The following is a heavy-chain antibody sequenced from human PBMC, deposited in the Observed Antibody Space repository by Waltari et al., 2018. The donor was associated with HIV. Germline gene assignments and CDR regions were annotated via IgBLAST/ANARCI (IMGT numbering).Heavy chain of an antibody. Sequence: EVDILDSGGGLSQSGGSLTLYCVTSGFHFRSSAIRWVRQAPGKGLEWVSGTSGSGGDAYYSDSVKGRFTISRDNAKNTVYLQMSNLRDEDTALYFCARSGVGQWLVRGWAMDLWGRGTPVTVSS. CDR2: TSGSGGDA. CDR3: ARSGVGQWLVRGWAMDL. D-gene: IGHD6-19*01. V-gene: IGHV3-23*01. J-gene: IGHJ2*01. CDR1: GFHFRSSA.